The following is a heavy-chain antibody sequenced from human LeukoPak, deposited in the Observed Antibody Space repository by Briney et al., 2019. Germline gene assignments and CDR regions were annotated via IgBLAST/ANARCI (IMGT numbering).Heavy chain of an antibody. CDR3: AKGGLYYDSNY. CDR1: GFTFSNYA. Sequence: GGSLRLSCAASGFTFSNYAMSWVRQAPGKGLEWVSGISGSGGRTYYADSVKGRLTISRDNSKNTLFLQMNSLRVEDTAVYYCAKGGLYYDSNYWGQGTLVTVSS. CDR2: ISGSGGRT. D-gene: IGHD3-22*01. V-gene: IGHV3-23*01. J-gene: IGHJ4*02.